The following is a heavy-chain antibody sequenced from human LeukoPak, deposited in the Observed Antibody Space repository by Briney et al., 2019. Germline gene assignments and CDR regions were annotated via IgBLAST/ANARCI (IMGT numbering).Heavy chain of an antibody. V-gene: IGHV4-31*03. Sequence: SQTLSLTCTVSGGSISSGGYYWSWVRQHPGKGLEWIGYIYYSGSTYYNPSLKSRVTISVDTSKNQFSLKLSSVTAADTAVYYCARMGNRRWFDPWGQGTLVTVSS. CDR3: ARMGNRRWFDP. J-gene: IGHJ5*02. CDR1: GGSISSGGYY. CDR2: IYYSGST. D-gene: IGHD7-27*01.